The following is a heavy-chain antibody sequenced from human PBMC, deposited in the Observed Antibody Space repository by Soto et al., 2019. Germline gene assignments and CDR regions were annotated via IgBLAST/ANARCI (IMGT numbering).Heavy chain of an antibody. V-gene: IGHV3-9*01. CDR3: AKDMGPSVAMIVAFDI. J-gene: IGHJ3*02. D-gene: IGHD5-12*01. Sequence: EVQLVESGGGLVQPGRSLRLSCAASGFTFDDYAMHWVRQAPGKGLEWVSGISWNSGSIGYSDSVKGRFTISRDNAKNSLYLQMNSLRAEDTALYYCAKDMGPSVAMIVAFDIWGQGTMVTVSS. CDR2: ISWNSGSI. CDR1: GFTFDDYA.